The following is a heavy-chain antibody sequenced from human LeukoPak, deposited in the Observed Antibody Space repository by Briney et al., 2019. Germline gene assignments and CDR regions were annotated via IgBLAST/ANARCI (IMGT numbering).Heavy chain of an antibody. V-gene: IGHV3-21*04. Sequence: PGGSLRLSCAASGFTFSSHDMNWVRQAPGKGLEWVSSITTATSSYIYYADSVKGRFTISRDNSKNTLYLQMNSLRAEDTAVYYCAKDPYSSGWREYYFDYWGQGTLVTVSS. CDR3: AKDPYSSGWREYYFDY. J-gene: IGHJ4*02. CDR2: ITTATSSYI. CDR1: GFTFSSHD. D-gene: IGHD6-19*01.